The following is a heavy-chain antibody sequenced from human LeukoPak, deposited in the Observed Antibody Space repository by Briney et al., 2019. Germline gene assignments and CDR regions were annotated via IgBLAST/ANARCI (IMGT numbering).Heavy chain of an antibody. V-gene: IGHV4-34*01. Sequence: KPSETLSLTCAVYGGSFSGYYWSWIRQPPGKGLEWIGEINHSGSTNYNPSLKSRVTISVDTSKNQFSLKLSSVTAADTAVYYCARVDYYDSSGYYYHDYWGQGTLVTVSS. CDR3: ARVDYYDSSGYYYHDY. CDR1: GGSFSGYY. J-gene: IGHJ4*02. CDR2: INHSGST. D-gene: IGHD3-22*01.